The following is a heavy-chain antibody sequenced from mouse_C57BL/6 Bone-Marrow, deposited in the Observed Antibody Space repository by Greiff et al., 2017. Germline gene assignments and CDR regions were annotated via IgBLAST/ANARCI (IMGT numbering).Heavy chain of an antibody. CDR1: GFTFSSYA. J-gene: IGHJ2*01. D-gene: IGHD2-3*01. Sequence: EVQGVESGGGLVQPGGSLKLSCAASGFTFSSYAMSWVRQTPEKRLEWVATISDGGSYTYYPDNVKGRFTISRDNAENNLYLQMSHLKSEDTAMYYCARDPIPQDGYYDYWCQGTTLTVSS. V-gene: IGHV5-4*01. CDR2: ISDGGSYT. CDR3: ARDPIPQDGYYDY.